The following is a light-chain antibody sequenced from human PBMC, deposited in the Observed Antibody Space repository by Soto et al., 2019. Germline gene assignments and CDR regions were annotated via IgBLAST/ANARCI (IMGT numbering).Light chain of an antibody. V-gene: IGKV3-20*01. CDR1: QSVSSDY. J-gene: IGKJ1*01. CDR2: DAS. CDR3: QQYDNSAWR. Sequence: EIVLTQSPGTLSLSPGERATLSCRASQSVSSDYLAWYQKTPGQAPRLLIYDASRRATDTPDRFSGSGSGTDFTLTISRLEPEDVAVYYCQQYDNSAWRFGQGTKVDIK.